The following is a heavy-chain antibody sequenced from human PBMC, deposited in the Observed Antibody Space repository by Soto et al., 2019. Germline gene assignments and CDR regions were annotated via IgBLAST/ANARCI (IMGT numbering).Heavy chain of an antibody. CDR2: IYWNEDK. D-gene: IGHD2-8*01. Sequence: SGPTLVNPTQTLTLTCTFSAFSLSTNGVGVGWIRQPPGKPLEWLAVIYWNEDKRYSRSLKSRLSITKDTSKNQVVLTMTTMDPVDKATYYYVPTVMVRTITGGHYFECLDPGILVAVST. J-gene: IGHJ4*02. CDR1: AFSLSTNGVG. CDR3: VPTVMVRTITGGHYFEC. V-gene: IGHV2-5*01.